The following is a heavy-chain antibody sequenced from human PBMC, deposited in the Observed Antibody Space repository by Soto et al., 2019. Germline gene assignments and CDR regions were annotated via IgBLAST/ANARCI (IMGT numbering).Heavy chain of an antibody. CDR1: GFTFSSYW. D-gene: IGHD4-17*01. CDR3: ATVQDDYGCLPLTY. V-gene: IGHV3-7*03. CDR2: IKKDGSEK. Sequence: EVQLVESGGGLVQPGGSLRLSCAASGFTFSSYWMSWVRQAPGKGLEWVANIKKDGSEKYYVDSVKGRFTISRDNAKNSRYLQMNSLRAEDTAVYYGATVQDDYGCLPLTYWGQGTLVTVSS. J-gene: IGHJ4*02.